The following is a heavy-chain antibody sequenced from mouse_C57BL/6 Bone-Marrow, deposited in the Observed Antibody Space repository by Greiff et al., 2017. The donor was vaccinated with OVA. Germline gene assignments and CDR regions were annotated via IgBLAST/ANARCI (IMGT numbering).Heavy chain of an antibody. CDR2: IYPGDGDT. V-gene: IGHV1-80*01. CDR3: ARGAY. CDR1: GYAFSSYW. J-gene: IGHJ3*01. Sequence: VQRVESGAELAKPGASVKISCKASGYAFSSYWMNWVKQRPGKGLEWIGQIYPGDGDTNYNGKFKDKASLTADKSSSTAYMQLSSLTSEDSAVYFCARGAYWGQGTLVTVSA.